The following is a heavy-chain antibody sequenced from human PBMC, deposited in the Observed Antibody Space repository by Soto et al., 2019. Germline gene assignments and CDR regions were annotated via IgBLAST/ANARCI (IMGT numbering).Heavy chain of an antibody. V-gene: IGHV1-2*04. Sequence: QVQLVQSGAEVKKPGASVKVSCKASGYTFTGYYMHWVRQAPGQGLEWMGWINPNSGGTNYAQKFQGWVTMTREPSISTAYMELSRLRSDDTAVYYCAREYYDPRRRFDPWGQGTLVTVSS. CDR2: INPNSGGT. J-gene: IGHJ5*02. CDR3: AREYYDPRRRFDP. CDR1: GYTFTGYY. D-gene: IGHD3-3*01.